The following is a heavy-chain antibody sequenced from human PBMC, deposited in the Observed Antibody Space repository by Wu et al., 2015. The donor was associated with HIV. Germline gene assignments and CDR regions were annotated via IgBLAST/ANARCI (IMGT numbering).Heavy chain of an antibody. D-gene: IGHD2-15*01. CDR1: GYTFTSYD. CDR2: MNPNSGNT. CDR3: ARGRVVVVAATYYYYGMDV. V-gene: IGHV1-8*01. Sequence: GREVKKDLGPSVKVSCKASGYTFTSYDINWVRQATGQGLEWMGWMNPNSGNTGYAQKFQGRVTMTRNTSISTAYMELSSLRSEDTAVYYCARGRVVVVAATYYYYGMDVWGQGTTVTVSS. J-gene: IGHJ6*02.